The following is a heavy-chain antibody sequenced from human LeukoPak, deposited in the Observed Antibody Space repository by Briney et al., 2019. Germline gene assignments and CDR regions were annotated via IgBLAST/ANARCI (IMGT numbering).Heavy chain of an antibody. CDR3: ARDSWYSYGYSYYYYGMDV. V-gene: IGHV4-59*01. J-gene: IGHJ6*02. CDR1: GGSISSYY. CDR2: IYYSGST. D-gene: IGHD5-18*01. Sequence: SENLSLTCTVSGGSISSYYWSWIRQPPGKGLEWIGYIYYSGSTNYNPSLKSRVTISVDTSKNQFSLKLSSVTTADTAVYYCARDSWYSYGYSYYYYGMDVWGQGTTVTVSS.